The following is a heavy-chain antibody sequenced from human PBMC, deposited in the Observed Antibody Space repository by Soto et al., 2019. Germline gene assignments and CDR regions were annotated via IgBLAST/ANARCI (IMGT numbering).Heavy chain of an antibody. CDR1: GGSISSSSYY. D-gene: IGHD3-22*01. Sequence: QLQLQESGPGLVKPSETLSLTCTVSGGSISSSSYYWGWIRQPPGKGLEWIGSIYYSGSTYYNPSLKSRVTISVDTSKNQFSLKLSSVTAADTAVYYCARPGTFDYYDSSGPGYYYGMDVWGQGTTVTVSS. J-gene: IGHJ6*02. CDR2: IYYSGST. CDR3: ARPGTFDYYDSSGPGYYYGMDV. V-gene: IGHV4-39*01.